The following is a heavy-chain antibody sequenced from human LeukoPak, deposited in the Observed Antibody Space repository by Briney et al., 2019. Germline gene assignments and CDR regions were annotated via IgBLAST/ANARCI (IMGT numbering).Heavy chain of an antibody. Sequence: PSETLSLTCTVSDYSISSGYVWTWIRQPPGKGLEGIGIIFHSGSYYYTQSLKSPVTISVDTSKNTLSLELTSVTAADTAVYYCARDLGLTISDNLFDPWGQGTLLTVSS. J-gene: IGHJ5*02. CDR3: ARDLGLTISDNLFDP. D-gene: IGHD3-3*01. CDR2: IFHSGSY. CDR1: DYSISSGYV. V-gene: IGHV4-38-2*02.